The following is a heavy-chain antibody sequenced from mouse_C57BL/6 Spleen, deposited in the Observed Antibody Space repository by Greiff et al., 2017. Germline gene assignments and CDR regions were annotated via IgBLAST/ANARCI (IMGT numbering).Heavy chain of an antibody. CDR3: AREFITTVVATRYFDV. Sequence: VQLKESGAELARPGASVKLSCKASGYTFTSYGISWVKQRTGQGLEWIGEIYPRSGNTYYNEKFKGKATLTADKSSSTAYMELRSLTSEDSAVYFCAREFITTVVATRYFDVWGTGTTVTVSS. V-gene: IGHV1-81*01. CDR1: GYTFTSYG. CDR2: IYPRSGNT. J-gene: IGHJ1*03. D-gene: IGHD1-1*01.